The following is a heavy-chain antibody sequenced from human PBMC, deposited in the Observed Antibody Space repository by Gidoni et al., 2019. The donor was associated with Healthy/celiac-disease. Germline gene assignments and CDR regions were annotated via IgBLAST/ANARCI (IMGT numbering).Heavy chain of an antibody. V-gene: IGHV3-30*18. CDR3: AKDPSVEMATNWQDWGYFDY. CDR2: ISYDGSNK. CDR1: GFTFSSYG. Sequence: QVQLVESGGGVVQPGRSLRLSCAASGFTFSSYGMHWVRQAPGKGLEWVAVISYDGSNKYYADSVKGRFTISRDNSKNTLYLQMNSLRAEDTAVYYCAKDPSVEMATNWQDWGYFDYWGQVTLVTVSS. J-gene: IGHJ4*02. D-gene: IGHD5-12*01.